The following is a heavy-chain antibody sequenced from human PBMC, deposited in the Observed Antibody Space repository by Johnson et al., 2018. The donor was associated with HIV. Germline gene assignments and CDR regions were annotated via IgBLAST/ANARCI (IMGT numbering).Heavy chain of an antibody. D-gene: IGHD2-8*01. CDR1: GFTFSNAW. V-gene: IGHV3-15*01. CDR2: IKSKYHDETT. Sequence: VQLVESGGGLVKPGGSLRLSCAASGFTFSNAWMSWVRQAPGKGLEWVGRIKSKYHDETTDYAAPVKGRFAISRDDSKNTVYLQMNSLKAEYTAVYYCTTGSCIDGVCYAFDVWGQGTMVTVSS. CDR3: TTGSCIDGVCYAFDV. J-gene: IGHJ3*01.